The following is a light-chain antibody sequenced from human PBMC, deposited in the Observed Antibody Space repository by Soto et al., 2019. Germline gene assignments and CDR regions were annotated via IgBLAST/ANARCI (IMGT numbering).Light chain of an antibody. Sequence: QSSLTHAASLSGSPGQSSTISCTGNSSDVGGYNYVSWYQQHPGKAPKPMIYEVSYRPSGVSHRFSCSKSGNTASVTISGLQAEDEADYYCSSYTTSTTYVFGTGTKVTVL. V-gene: IGLV2-14*01. CDR3: SSYTTSTTYV. J-gene: IGLJ1*01. CDR2: EVS. CDR1: SSDVGGYNY.